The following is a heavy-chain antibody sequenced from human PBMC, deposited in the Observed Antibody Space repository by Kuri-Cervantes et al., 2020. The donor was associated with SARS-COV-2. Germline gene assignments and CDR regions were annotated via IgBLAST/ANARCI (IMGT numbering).Heavy chain of an antibody. D-gene: IGHD2-2*01. CDR3: ASLGGTSWHDY. CDR2: ISSSSSTI. J-gene: IGHJ4*02. CDR1: GFIFSSHS. V-gene: IGHV3-48*01. Sequence: GESLKISCAASGFIFSSHSMNWVRQAPGKGLEWVSYISSSSSTIYYADSVKGRFTISRDNSKNTLYLQMNSLRAEDTAVYYCASLGGTSWHDYWGQGTLVTVSS.